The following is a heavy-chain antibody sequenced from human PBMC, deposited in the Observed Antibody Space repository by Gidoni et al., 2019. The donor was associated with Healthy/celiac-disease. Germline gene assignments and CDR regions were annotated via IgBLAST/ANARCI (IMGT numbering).Heavy chain of an antibody. Sequence: EVQLLESGGGLVQPGGSLRLSCAASGFTFSSYAMSWVRQAPGKGLEWVSAISGSGGSTYYADSVNGRFTISRDNSKNTLYLQMNSLRAEDTAVYYCAKAICSGGSCYGYYYYGMDVWGQGTTVTVSS. CDR2: ISGSGGST. V-gene: IGHV3-23*01. D-gene: IGHD2-15*01. CDR3: AKAICSGGSCYGYYYYGMDV. J-gene: IGHJ6*02. CDR1: GFTFSSYA.